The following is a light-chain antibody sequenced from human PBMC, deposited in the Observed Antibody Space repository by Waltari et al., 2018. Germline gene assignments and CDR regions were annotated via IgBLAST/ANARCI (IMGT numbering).Light chain of an antibody. Sequence: ETVVTQSPATLSMSPGERATLSCRTSQSIGSSLAWYQQRPGQAPRLLIYRASTWATGIPDRFSGSGSETEFTLTISSLQSEDIAVYYCQQYNNWPPGTFGQGTKVEI. J-gene: IGKJ1*01. V-gene: IGKV3-15*01. CDR1: QSIGSS. CDR3: QQYNNWPPGT. CDR2: RAS.